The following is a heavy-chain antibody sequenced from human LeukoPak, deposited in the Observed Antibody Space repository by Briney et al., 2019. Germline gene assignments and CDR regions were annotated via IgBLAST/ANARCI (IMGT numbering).Heavy chain of an antibody. Sequence: PGGSLRLSCAASGFTVSSNHMSWVRQAPGKGLEWVPVIYSGGSTYYADSVKGRFTISRDNSKNTLYLQMNSLRAEDTAVYYCATEIAVAGTGNWFDPWGQGTLVTVSS. CDR3: ATEIAVAGTGNWFDP. J-gene: IGHJ5*02. CDR2: IYSGGST. D-gene: IGHD6-19*01. CDR1: GFTVSSNH. V-gene: IGHV3-53*01.